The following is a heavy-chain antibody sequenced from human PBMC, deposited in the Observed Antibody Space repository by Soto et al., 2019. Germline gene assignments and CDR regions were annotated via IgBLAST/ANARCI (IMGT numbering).Heavy chain of an antibody. J-gene: IGHJ6*02. V-gene: IGHV3-7*03. Sequence: GSLSLCCEVSGLTFSMYSMSWVRQSPGKGLEWVAKIPQEGVDGHYADSVKGRFTISRDNGKNSLYLQLKNLRAEDTAVYYCARDHLILPAHDFFYGSDVWGRGATVTVSS. D-gene: IGHD2-21*02. CDR3: ARDHLILPAHDFFYGSDV. CDR1: GLTFSMYS. CDR2: IPQEGVDG.